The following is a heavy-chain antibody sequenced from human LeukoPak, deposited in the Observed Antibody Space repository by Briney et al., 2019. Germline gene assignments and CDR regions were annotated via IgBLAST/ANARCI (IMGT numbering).Heavy chain of an antibody. D-gene: IGHD1-26*01. CDR1: GFTFSSYS. CDR2: ISSSSSTI. CDR3: AKRPRMGASDY. Sequence: GGSLRLSCAASGFTFSSYSMNWVRQAPGKGLEWVSYISSSSSTIYYADSVKGRFTISRDNAKNSLYLQMNSLRAEDTAVYYCAKRPRMGASDYWGQGTLVTVSS. V-gene: IGHV3-48*04. J-gene: IGHJ4*02.